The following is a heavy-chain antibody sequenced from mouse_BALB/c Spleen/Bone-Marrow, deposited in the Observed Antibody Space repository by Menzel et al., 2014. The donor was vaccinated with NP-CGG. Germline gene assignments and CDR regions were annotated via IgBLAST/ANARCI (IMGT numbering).Heavy chain of an antibody. CDR1: GYTFTSYW. CDR2: VYPGNDNS. D-gene: IGHD2-1*01. Sequence: LYQSGSALVRPGASVKLSCKASGYTFTSYWMHWVKQRHGQGLEWIGNVYPGNDNSNYDEKFKSKGTLTVDTSTSTAYMHRSSLTAEDSAVYYGTRSGGNYNFAYWGQGTLVTVS. CDR3: TRSGGNYNFAY. V-gene: IGHV1S22*01. J-gene: IGHJ3*01.